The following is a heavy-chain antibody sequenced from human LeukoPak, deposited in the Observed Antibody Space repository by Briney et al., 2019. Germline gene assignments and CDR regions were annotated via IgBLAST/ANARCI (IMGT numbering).Heavy chain of an antibody. J-gene: IGHJ3*02. CDR2: IYYSGST. D-gene: IGHD6-13*01. V-gene: IGHV4-59*01. Sequence: PSETLSLTCTVSGGSISSYYWSWIRQPPGKGLEWIGYIYYSGSTNYNPSLKSRVTISVDTSKNQFSLKLSSVTAADTAVYYCARGGYSASIDIWGQGTMVTVSS. CDR1: GGSISSYY. CDR3: ARGGYSASIDI.